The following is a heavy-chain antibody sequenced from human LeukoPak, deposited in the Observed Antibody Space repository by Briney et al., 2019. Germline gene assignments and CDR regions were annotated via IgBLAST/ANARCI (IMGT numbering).Heavy chain of an antibody. V-gene: IGHV4-34*01. CDR1: GGSFSGYY. Sequence: SETLSLTCAVSGGSFSGYYWSWIRQPPGKGLEWIGEINHSGSTNYNPSLKSRVTISVDTSKNQFSLKLSSVTAADTAVYYCARGQWLRWGPFDYWGQGTLVTVSS. CDR2: INHSGST. J-gene: IGHJ4*02. CDR3: ARGQWLRWGPFDY. D-gene: IGHD5-12*01.